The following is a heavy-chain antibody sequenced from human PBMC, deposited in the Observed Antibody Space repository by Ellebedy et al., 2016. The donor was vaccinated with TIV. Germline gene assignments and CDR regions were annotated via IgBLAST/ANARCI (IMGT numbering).Heavy chain of an antibody. V-gene: IGHV3-30*02. J-gene: IGHJ6*02. Sequence: PGGSLRLSCAASGFLFSNYAMHWVRQAPGKGLEWVAFIRNDGGNRAYAESVKGRFTISRDNYQKTLYLQMNSLRPEDTAVYYCVQSHSGDWFFGVDVWGPGTTVTVSS. CDR3: VQSHSGDWFFGVDV. CDR2: IRNDGGNR. CDR1: GFLFSNYA. D-gene: IGHD2-21*01.